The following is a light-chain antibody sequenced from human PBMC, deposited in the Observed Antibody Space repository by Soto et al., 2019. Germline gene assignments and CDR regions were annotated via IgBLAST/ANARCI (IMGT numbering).Light chain of an antibody. Sequence: DIQMTQSPSSLSASVGDRVTITCRASQGIRNDLGWFQQKPGKAPKRLIYGASTLQSGVPSRFSGSGSGTEFILTITSLQAEDFATYYCRQYNTYPATFGQGTKVEIK. CDR3: RQYNTYPAT. CDR1: QGIRND. V-gene: IGKV1-17*01. J-gene: IGKJ1*01. CDR2: GAS.